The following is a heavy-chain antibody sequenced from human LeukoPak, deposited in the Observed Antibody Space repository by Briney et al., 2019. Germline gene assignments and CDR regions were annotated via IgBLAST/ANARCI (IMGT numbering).Heavy chain of an antibody. CDR2: TWYDGSNK. CDR3: ARAGRGLAASD. CDR1: GFTFSNYA. Sequence: GGSLRLSCAASGFTFSNYAMYWVRQAPGKGLEWVAITWYDGSNKYYADSVKGRFTISRDNSENTVYLQMSSLRAEDTAVYYCARAGRGLAASDWGQGTLVTVSS. D-gene: IGHD3/OR15-3a*01. V-gene: IGHV3-33*07. J-gene: IGHJ4*02.